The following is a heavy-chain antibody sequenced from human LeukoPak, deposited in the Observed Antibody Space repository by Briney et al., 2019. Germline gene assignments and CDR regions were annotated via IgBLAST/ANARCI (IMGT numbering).Heavy chain of an antibody. CDR1: GFTFRSYS. V-gene: IGHV3-21*01. D-gene: IGHD2-8*01. J-gene: IGHJ6*03. Sequence: PGGSLRLSCAASGFTFRSYSMNWVRQAPGKGLEWVSSISSSRSYIYYADAVGGRFTICRDNAKNSLYLQINMLRAEDTAVYYCARSVWYEYYMDVGGKGTTVTVYS. CDR3: ARSVWYEYYMDV. CDR2: ISSSRSYI.